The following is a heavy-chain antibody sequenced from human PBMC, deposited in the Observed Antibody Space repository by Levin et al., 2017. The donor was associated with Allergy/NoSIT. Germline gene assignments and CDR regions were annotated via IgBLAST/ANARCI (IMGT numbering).Heavy chain of an antibody. D-gene: IGHD3-10*01. Sequence: GGSLRLSCAASGFTFSSYGMHWVRQAPGKGLEWVAVIWYDGSNKYYADSVKGRFTISRDNSKNTLYLQMNSLRAEDTAVYYCARERGAYYFDYWGQGTLVTVSS. CDR2: IWYDGSNK. J-gene: IGHJ4*02. V-gene: IGHV3-33*01. CDR1: GFTFSSYG. CDR3: ARERGAYYFDY.